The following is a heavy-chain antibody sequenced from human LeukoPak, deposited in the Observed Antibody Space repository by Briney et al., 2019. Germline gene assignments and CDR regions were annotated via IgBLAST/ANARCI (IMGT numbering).Heavy chain of an antibody. V-gene: IGHV1-69*10. CDR1: GGTFSSYA. CDR2: IIPILGIA. Sequence: VKVSCKASGGTFSSYAISWVRQAPGQGLEWMGRIIPILGIANYAQKFQGRVTITADKSTSTAYMELSSLRSEDTAVYYCARGFFGVVITGYFDYWGQGTLVTVSS. CDR3: ARGFFGVVITGYFDY. D-gene: IGHD3-3*01. J-gene: IGHJ4*02.